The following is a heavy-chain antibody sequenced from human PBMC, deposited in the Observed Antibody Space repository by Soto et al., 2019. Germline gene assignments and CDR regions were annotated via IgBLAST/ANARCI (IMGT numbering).Heavy chain of an antibody. V-gene: IGHV3-33*01. CDR2: IWYDGSNK. J-gene: IGHJ4*02. CDR3: ARGEVTGTNYFDY. Sequence: RRLSCAASGFTFSSYGMHWVRQAPGKGLEWVAVIWYDGSNKYYADSVKGRFTISRDNSKNTLYLQMNGLRAEDTAVYYCARGEVTGTNYFDYWGQGTLVTVS. D-gene: IGHD1-7*01. CDR1: GFTFSSYG.